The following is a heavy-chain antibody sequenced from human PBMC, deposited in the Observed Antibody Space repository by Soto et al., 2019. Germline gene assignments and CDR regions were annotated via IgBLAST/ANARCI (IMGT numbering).Heavy chain of an antibody. CDR3: ARGLSGSSRGYYYYYGMDV. CDR1: GFTFSSYW. J-gene: IGHJ6*02. CDR2: INSDGSST. V-gene: IGHV3-74*01. Sequence: PGGSLRLSCAASGFTFSSYWMHWVRQAPGKGLVWVSRINSDGSSTSYADSVKGRFTISRDNAKNTLYLQMNSLRAEDTAVYYCARGLSGSSRGYYYYYGMDVWGQGTTVTVSS. D-gene: IGHD1-26*01.